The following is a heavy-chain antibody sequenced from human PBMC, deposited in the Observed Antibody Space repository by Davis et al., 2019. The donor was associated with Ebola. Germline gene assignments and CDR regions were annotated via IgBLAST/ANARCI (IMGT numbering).Heavy chain of an antibody. CDR3: ARDRLGPLYYYYGMDV. CDR2: ISSSSSTI. J-gene: IGHJ6*04. D-gene: IGHD6-19*01. CDR1: GFTFSSYS. V-gene: IGHV3-48*04. Sequence: ESLKISCAASGFTFSSYSMNWVRQAPGKGLEWVSYISSSSSTIYYADSVKGRFTISRDNAKNSLYLQMNSLRAEDTAVYYCARDRLGPLYYYYGMDVWGKGTTVTVSS.